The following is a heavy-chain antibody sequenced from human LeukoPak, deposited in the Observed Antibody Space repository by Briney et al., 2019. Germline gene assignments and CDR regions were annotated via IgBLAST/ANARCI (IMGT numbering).Heavy chain of an antibody. D-gene: IGHD3-3*02. CDR2: IYYSGST. V-gene: IGHV4-59*01. Sequence: PSGTLSLTCTVSGGSISPYYWSWIRQPPGKGLEWIGYIYYSGSTNYNPSLKSRVTISVDTSKNQFSLKLSSVTAADTAVYYCARAFYPGYYSYMAVWGKGTTVTVSS. J-gene: IGHJ6*03. CDR3: ARAFYPGYYSYMAV. CDR1: GGSISPYY.